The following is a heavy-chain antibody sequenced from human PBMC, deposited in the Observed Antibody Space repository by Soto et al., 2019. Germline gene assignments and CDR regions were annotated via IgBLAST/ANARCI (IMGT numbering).Heavy chain of an antibody. Sequence: GGSLILSWAASGFTFSSCCMHWVRQAPGKGLEWVAVIWYDGSNKYYADSVKGRFTISRDNSKNTLYLQMNSLRAEDTAVYYCARDSYYDSSGYPNYWGQGT. CDR1: GFTFSSCC. CDR2: IWYDGSNK. J-gene: IGHJ4*02. D-gene: IGHD3-22*01. CDR3: ARDSYYDSSGYPNY. V-gene: IGHV3-33*01.